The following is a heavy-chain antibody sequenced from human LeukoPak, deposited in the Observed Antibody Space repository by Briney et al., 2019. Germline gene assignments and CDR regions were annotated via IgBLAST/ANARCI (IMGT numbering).Heavy chain of an antibody. CDR2: ISAYNGDT. J-gene: IGHJ6*02. Sequence: ASVKVSCKASGYTFTSYGISWVRQAPGQGLEWMGWISAYNGDTNYAQKLQGRVTMTTDTSTSTAYMEPRSLRSDDTAVYYCARDHGSGYYYGMDVWGQGTTVTVSS. CDR3: ARDHGSGYYYGMDV. D-gene: IGHD3-10*01. V-gene: IGHV1-18*01. CDR1: GYTFTSYG.